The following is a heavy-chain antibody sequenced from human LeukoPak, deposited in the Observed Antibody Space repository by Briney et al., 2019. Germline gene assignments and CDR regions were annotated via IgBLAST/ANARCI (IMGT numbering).Heavy chain of an antibody. V-gene: IGHV1-46*01. CDR2: INPSGGST. D-gene: IGHD1-26*01. Sequence: GASVKVSCKTSGYTFTNYDINWVRQAPGQGLEWMGIINPSGGSTSYAQKFQGRVTMTRDTSTSTVYMELSSLRSEDTAVYYCARDYNGGATDYWGQGTLVTVSS. CDR1: GYTFTNYD. J-gene: IGHJ4*02. CDR3: ARDYNGGATDY.